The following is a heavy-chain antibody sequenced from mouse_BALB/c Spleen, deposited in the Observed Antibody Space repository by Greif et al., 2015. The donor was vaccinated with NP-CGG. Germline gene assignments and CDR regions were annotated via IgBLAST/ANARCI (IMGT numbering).Heavy chain of an antibody. V-gene: IGHV5-12-1*01. Sequence: EVHLVESGGGLVKPGGSLKLSCAASGFGLSSYELSWVRQTPEKRLEWVAYISSGGGSTSYPDTVKGRFTISRDNAKNTLYLQMSSLKSEDTAMYYCARRNSLLRLSWYFDVWGAGTTVPVSS. D-gene: IGHD1-2*01. CDR1: GFGLSSYE. J-gene: IGHJ1*01. CDR2: ISSGGGST. CDR3: ARRNSLLRLSWYFDV.